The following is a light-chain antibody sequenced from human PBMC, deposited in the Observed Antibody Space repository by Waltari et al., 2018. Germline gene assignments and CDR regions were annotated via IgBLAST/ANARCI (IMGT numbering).Light chain of an antibody. Sequence: DIQMTQSPSNLSASVGDRVTITCRASHIISTWLAWYQQKPGKAPKLLIYKAAGLESGVPSRFSGSGSGTEFTLTISSLQPDDFATYYCQQYNDYPLTFGGGTKVEIK. V-gene: IGKV1-5*03. CDR3: QQYNDYPLT. CDR2: KAA. J-gene: IGKJ4*01. CDR1: HIISTW.